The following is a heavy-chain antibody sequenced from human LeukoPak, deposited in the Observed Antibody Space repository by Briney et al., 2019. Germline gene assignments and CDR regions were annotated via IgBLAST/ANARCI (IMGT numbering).Heavy chain of an antibody. Sequence: GASVKVSCKASGYTFTSYDINWVRQAPRQGLEWMGWMNPNSGNTGYAQKFQGRVTMTRNTSISTAYMELSSLRSEDTAVYYCAREGGFLEWLKPTDYYYYYYMDVWGKGTTVTVSS. CDR3: AREGGFLEWLKPTDYYYYYYMDV. V-gene: IGHV1-8*01. J-gene: IGHJ6*03. CDR2: MNPNSGNT. CDR1: GYTFTSYD. D-gene: IGHD3-3*01.